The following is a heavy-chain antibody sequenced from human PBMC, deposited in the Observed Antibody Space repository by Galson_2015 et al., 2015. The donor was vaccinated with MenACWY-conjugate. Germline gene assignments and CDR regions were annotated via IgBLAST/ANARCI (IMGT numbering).Heavy chain of an antibody. J-gene: IGHJ4*02. V-gene: IGHV3-7*03. D-gene: IGHD3-10*01. Sequence: SLRLSCAASGLTFSNYWMSWVRQAPGKGLEWVANIKQDGSEKYYVDPVKGRFTISRDNAKNSLYLQMNSLRAEDTAMYYCASQTWTGYFDYWGQGILVTVSS. CDR1: GLTFSNYW. CDR3: ASQTWTGYFDY. CDR2: IKQDGSEK.